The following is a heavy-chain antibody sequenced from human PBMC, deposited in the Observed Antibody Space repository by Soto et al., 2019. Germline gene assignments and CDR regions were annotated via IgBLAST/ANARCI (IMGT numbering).Heavy chain of an antibody. D-gene: IGHD2-15*01. J-gene: IGHJ4*02. CDR2: ISYEGSHT. CDR1: GFIFSSYG. Sequence: QVQLVESGGGVVQPGRSLRLSCAASGFIFSSYGMHWVRQAPGKGLEWVAVISYEGSHTYYADSVKGRFTITRDNSKNAVYLQMNSLRSEDTAVYYCAKEVICGGGSCSWSEGFDYWGQGTLLTVSS. CDR3: AKEVICGGGSCSWSEGFDY. V-gene: IGHV3-30*18.